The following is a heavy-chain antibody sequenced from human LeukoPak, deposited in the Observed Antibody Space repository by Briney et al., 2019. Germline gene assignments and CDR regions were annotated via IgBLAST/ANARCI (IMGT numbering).Heavy chain of an antibody. J-gene: IGHJ4*02. Sequence: EGSLGLSCAASGFTVSSNYMSWVRQAPGKGLEWVSVIFSASYTFYADSVKGRFTISRDTSKNTLYLQMNSLRAEDTAVYYCAKLWENDYGDYWGQGTLVTVSS. CDR2: IFSASYT. CDR1: GFTVSSNY. V-gene: IGHV3-53*01. CDR3: AKLWENDYGDY. D-gene: IGHD3-16*01.